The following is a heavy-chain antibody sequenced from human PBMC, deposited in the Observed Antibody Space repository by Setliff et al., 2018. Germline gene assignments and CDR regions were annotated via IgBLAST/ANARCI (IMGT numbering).Heavy chain of an antibody. V-gene: IGHV1-69*06. D-gene: IGHD1-1*01. J-gene: IGHJ6*02. CDR2: ITPIFETA. CDR3: ARDSVTLGQLERRGGWHYYGLDV. CDR1: GGTFSGYA. Sequence: SVKVSCKASGGTFSGYAFSWVRQAPGQGLEWIGGITPIFETAHYAEKFRDRVTITADKSTTTVHMELSSLTSEDTAVYFCARDSVTLGQLERRGGWHYYGLDVWGQGTTVTVSS.